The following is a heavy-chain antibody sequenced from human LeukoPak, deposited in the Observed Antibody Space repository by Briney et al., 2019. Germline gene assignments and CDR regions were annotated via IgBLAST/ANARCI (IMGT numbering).Heavy chain of an antibody. D-gene: IGHD2-2*02. CDR1: GGSISSGDYY. Sequence: PSQTLSLTCTVSGGSISSGDYYWSWIRQPPGKGLEWIGYIYYSGSTYYNPSLKSRVTISVDTSKNQFSLKLSSVTAADTAVYYCAAEIPVDIVVVPAAIENWFDPWGQGTLVTVSS. CDR2: IYYSGST. CDR3: AAEIPVDIVVVPAAIENWFDP. V-gene: IGHV4-30-4*08. J-gene: IGHJ5*02.